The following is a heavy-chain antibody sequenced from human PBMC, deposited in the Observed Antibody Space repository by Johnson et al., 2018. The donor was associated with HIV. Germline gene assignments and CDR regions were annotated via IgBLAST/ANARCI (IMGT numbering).Heavy chain of an antibody. Sequence: EVQLVESGGGVVQPGRSLRLSCAASGFTFSSYAMHWVRQAPGKGLEWVSLIYSGDNTKYADSVKGRFTISRDNSKNTLFLQMNSLRPEDTAVYYCARVSLAYSYGYDAFDIWGQGTRVTVSS. V-gene: IGHV3-66*02. J-gene: IGHJ3*02. CDR3: ARVSLAYSYGYDAFDI. CDR1: GFTFSSYA. CDR2: IYSGDNT. D-gene: IGHD5-18*01.